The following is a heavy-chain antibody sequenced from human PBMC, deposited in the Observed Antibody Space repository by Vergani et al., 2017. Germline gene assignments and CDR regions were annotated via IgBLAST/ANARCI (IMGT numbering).Heavy chain of an antibody. D-gene: IGHD2-21*01. CDR3: ARSIGYCAGATCRAYYFDH. J-gene: IGHJ5*02. V-gene: IGHV1-46*02. CDR1: GYIFKNYY. Sequence: QVLLVQSGAEVKKPGASVTVSCTASGYIFKNYYIHWLRQAPGQAFEWMGILNPTTGHTTSAQKFMGRVDMTRDPSTDRSTRTVQMTLSSLRSEDTAVYYCARSIGYCAGATCRAYYFDHWGQGTRVTVSS. CDR2: LNPTTGHT.